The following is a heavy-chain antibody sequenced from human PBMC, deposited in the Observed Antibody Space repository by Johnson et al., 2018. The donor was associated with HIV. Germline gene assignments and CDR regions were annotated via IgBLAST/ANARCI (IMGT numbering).Heavy chain of an antibody. Sequence: QVQLVESGGGVVQPGRSLRLSCAASGFTFSSYAMHWVRQAPVKGLEWVAVISYDGSNKYYADSVKGRFTISRDISKNTLYLQMNSLRAEDTAVYYCAREDTVTKGSAFDIWGQGTMVTVSS. CDR1: GFTFSSYA. V-gene: IGHV3-30*04. J-gene: IGHJ3*02. D-gene: IGHD4-17*01. CDR3: AREDTVTKGSAFDI. CDR2: ISYDGSNK.